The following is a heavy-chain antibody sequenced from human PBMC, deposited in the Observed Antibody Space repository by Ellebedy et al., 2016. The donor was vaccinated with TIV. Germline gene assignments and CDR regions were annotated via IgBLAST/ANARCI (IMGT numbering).Heavy chain of an antibody. CDR1: GFTFSSYS. V-gene: IGHV3-66*01. J-gene: IGHJ3*02. CDR2: IYSGGST. CDR3: ARDHLADAFDI. Sequence: GESLKISCAASGFTFSSYSMNWVRQAPGKGLEWVSVIYSGGSTYYADSVKGRFTISRDNSKNTLYLQMNSLRAEDTAVYYCARDHLADAFDIWGQGTMVTVSS.